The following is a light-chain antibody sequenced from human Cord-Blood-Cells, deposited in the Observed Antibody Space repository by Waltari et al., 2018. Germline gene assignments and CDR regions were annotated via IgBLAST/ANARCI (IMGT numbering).Light chain of an antibody. CDR1: QSISSY. J-gene: IGKJ5*01. CDR3: QQSYSTPPA. CDR2: AAS. V-gene: IGKV1-39*01. Sequence: DIQMTQSPSSLSASVGDRVIITCRASQSISSYLNWYQQKPGKAPKLLSYAASSLQSGVPSRFSGSGSGTDFTLTISSLQPEDFATYYCQQSYSTPPAFGQGTRLEIK.